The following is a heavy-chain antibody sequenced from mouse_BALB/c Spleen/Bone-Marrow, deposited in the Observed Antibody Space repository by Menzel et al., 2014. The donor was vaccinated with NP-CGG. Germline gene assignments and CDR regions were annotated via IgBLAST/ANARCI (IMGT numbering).Heavy chain of an antibody. Sequence: EVKLQESGGGLVKPGGSLKLSCAASGFTFSSYARSWVRQTPEKRLEWVASISSGSSIYYPDSVKGRFTISRDNARNILYLQMSSLRSEDTAMHYCARGRTRGYTMDYWGQGTSVTVSS. J-gene: IGHJ4*01. CDR3: ARGRTRGYTMDY. CDR1: GFTFSSYA. V-gene: IGHV5-6-5*01. CDR2: ISSGSSI.